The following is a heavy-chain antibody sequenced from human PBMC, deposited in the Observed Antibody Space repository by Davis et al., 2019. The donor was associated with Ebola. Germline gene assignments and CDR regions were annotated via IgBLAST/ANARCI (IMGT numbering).Heavy chain of an antibody. CDR3: TRGYYDSSGYYYKNYFDY. Sequence: AASVKVSCKASGYTFTSYAMNWVRQAPGQGLEWMGWVNTNTGNPTYAQGFTGRFVFSLDTSVSTAYLQISSLKAEDTAVYYCTRGYYDSSGYYYKNYFDYWGQGTLVTVSS. J-gene: IGHJ4*02. V-gene: IGHV7-4-1*02. CDR1: GYTFTSYA. D-gene: IGHD3-22*01. CDR2: VNTNTGNP.